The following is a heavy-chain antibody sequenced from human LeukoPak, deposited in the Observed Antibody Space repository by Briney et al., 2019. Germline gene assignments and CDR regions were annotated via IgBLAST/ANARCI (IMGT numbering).Heavy chain of an antibody. J-gene: IGHJ4*02. V-gene: IGHV3-33*01. Sequence: GSLRLSCAASGFTFSSYGMHWVRQAPGKGLEWVAVIWYDGSNKYYADSVKGRFTISRDNSKNTLYLQMNSLRAEDTAVYYCARGRIAVAGIFDYWGQGTLVTVSS. CDR2: IWYDGSNK. D-gene: IGHD6-19*01. CDR1: GFTFSSYG. CDR3: ARGRIAVAGIFDY.